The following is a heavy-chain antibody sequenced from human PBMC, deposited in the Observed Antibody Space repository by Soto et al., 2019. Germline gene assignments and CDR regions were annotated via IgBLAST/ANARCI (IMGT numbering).Heavy chain of an antibody. CDR2: IYYSGTT. Sequence: SETLSLTCTVSGGSISRYYWSWIRQPPGKGLEWIGYIYYSGTTNLNPSLKSRVTMSVDTSKIQFSLRLRSVTAADTALYYCARGPYDAFDIWGQGTMVTV. V-gene: IGHV4-59*01. J-gene: IGHJ3*02. CDR3: ARGPYDAFDI. CDR1: GGSISRYY.